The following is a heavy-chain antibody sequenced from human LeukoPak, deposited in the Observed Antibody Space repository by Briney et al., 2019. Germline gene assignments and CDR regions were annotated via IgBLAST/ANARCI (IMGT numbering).Heavy chain of an antibody. CDR2: ISSSSSYI. CDR1: GFTFSSYS. CDR3: ARDLLWFGESPGY. D-gene: IGHD3-10*01. Sequence: GGSLRLSCAASGFTFSSYSMNWVRQAPGKGREWVSSISSSSSYIYYADSVKGRFTISRDNAKNSLYLQMNSLRAEDKAVYYCARDLLWFGESPGYWGQGTLVTVSS. J-gene: IGHJ4*02. V-gene: IGHV3-21*01.